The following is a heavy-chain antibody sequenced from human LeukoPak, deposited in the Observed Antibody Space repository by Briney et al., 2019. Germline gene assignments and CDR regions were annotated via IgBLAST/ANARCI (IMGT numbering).Heavy chain of an antibody. CDR1: GFTFSSFG. V-gene: IGHV3-30*03. Sequence: GGSLRLSCAASGFTFSSFGMHWVSQAPGKGLEWVAVISYDGSNKYYADSVKGRFTISRDNSKNTLYLQMNSLRAEDTAVYYCAGGELPNYWGQGTLVTVSS. D-gene: IGHD1-26*01. CDR3: AGGELPNY. CDR2: ISYDGSNK. J-gene: IGHJ4*02.